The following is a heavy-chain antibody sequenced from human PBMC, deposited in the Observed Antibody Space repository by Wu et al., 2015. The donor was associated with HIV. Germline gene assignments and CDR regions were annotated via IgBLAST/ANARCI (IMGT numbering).Heavy chain of an antibody. Sequence: QVQLVQSGAEVKKPGSSVKVSCKASGGTLTNYVITWVRQAPGQGLEWMAGITPIFGTPEYAQKFQGRVTITTDESTKTAYMILTSLTSEDTAMYYCAGHDWHSSSWFDYVGPGERWSPSPQ. J-gene: IGHJ4*02. V-gene: IGHV1-69*05. D-gene: IGHD6-13*01. CDR3: AGHDWHSSSWFDY. CDR2: ITPIFGTP. CDR1: GGTLTNYV.